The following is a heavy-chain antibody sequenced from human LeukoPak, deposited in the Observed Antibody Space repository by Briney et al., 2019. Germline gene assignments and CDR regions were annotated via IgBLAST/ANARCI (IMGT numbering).Heavy chain of an antibody. CDR1: GFTFSNYM. CDR3: AKSVVGYSYAAPIFDY. D-gene: IGHD5-18*01. Sequence: GSLRLSCAASGFTFSNYMMHWVRQAPGKGLVWVSRIKSDGITITYADSVKGRFTISRDNAKNTLYLQMNSLRAEDTAVYYCAKSVVGYSYAAPIFDYWGQGTLVTVSS. CDR2: IKSDGITI. V-gene: IGHV3-74*01. J-gene: IGHJ4*02.